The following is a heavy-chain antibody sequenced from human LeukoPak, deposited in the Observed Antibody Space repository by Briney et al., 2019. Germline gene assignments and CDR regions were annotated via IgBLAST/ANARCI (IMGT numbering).Heavy chain of an antibody. Sequence: SETLSLTCAVYRGSFSGYYWSWIRQPPGKGLEWIGEINHSGSTNYNPSLESRVTVSVDTSKNHFSLKLSSVTAADTAVYYCARLYYYGSGSYYPDYWGQGTLVTVSS. D-gene: IGHD3-10*01. J-gene: IGHJ4*02. V-gene: IGHV4-34*01. CDR3: ARLYYYGSGSYYPDY. CDR2: INHSGST. CDR1: RGSFSGYY.